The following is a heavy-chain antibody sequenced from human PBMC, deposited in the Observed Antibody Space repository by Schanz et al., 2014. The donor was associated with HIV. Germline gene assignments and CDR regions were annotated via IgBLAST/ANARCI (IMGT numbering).Heavy chain of an antibody. CDR2: IKLDGSEK. J-gene: IGHJ6*02. Sequence: EGQLVESGGGLVQPGGSLRLSCAASGFTFKTYWMSWVRQAPGKGLEWLANIKLDGSEKYYVDSVKGRFTISRDNSKTTLYLQVKSLRAEDTAVYYCAKDANYYDTKYRGKGNYYHYYGMDVWGQGTTVTVSS. CDR3: AKDANYYDTKYRGKGNYYHYYGMDV. CDR1: GFTFKTYW. V-gene: IGHV3-7*01. D-gene: IGHD3-22*01.